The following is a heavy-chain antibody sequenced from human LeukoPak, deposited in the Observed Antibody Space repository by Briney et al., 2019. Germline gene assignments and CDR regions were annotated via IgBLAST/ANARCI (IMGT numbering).Heavy chain of an antibody. CDR3: ARRELLGHSYGLGAFNV. D-gene: IGHD5-18*01. V-gene: IGHV3-30*02. Sequence: GGSLRLSCAASGFTFSSYGMHWVRQAPGKGLEWVAFIRYDGSNKYYADSVKGRFTISRDNSKNTLYLQMNSLRAEDTAVYYCARRELLGHSYGLGAFNVWGQGTMVTVSS. CDR1: GFTFSSYG. CDR2: IRYDGSNK. J-gene: IGHJ3*01.